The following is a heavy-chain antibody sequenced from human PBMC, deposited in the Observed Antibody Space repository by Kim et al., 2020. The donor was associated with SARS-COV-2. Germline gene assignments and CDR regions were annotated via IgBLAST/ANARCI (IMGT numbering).Heavy chain of an antibody. J-gene: IGHJ5*02. V-gene: IGHV3-11*01. CDR3: VRLTVTATIWFDT. D-gene: IGHD2-21*02. Sequence: SYAESVKGRFTISSDGAMNALHLQMESLTVEDTAVYSCVRLTVTATIWFDTWGQGTQVTVSS.